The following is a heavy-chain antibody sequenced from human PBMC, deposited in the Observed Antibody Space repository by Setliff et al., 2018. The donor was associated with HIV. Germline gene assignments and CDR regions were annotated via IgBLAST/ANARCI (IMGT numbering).Heavy chain of an antibody. CDR3: ARAETDYYYMDV. CDR2: ISSSSSYI. V-gene: IGHV3-21*01. CDR1: GFTFSSYS. J-gene: IGHJ6*03. Sequence: PGGSLRLSCAASGFTFSSYSMNWVRQAPGKGLEWVSSISSSSSYIYYADSVKGRFTISRDNAKNSLYLQMNSLRAEDTAVYYCARAETDYYYMDVWGKGTTVTVSS.